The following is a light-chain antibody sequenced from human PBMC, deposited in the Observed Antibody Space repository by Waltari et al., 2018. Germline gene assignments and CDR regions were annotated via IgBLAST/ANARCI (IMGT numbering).Light chain of an antibody. Sequence: DIVLTQSPDSLAVSLGERATISCRSSQSVFHTNNKNYLAWYQQKTGQPPRLLFYWASTRESGVPDRFSGSVSGTDFTLAISSLQAEDVATYFCQQYYSSPLTFGGGTKVEFK. CDR2: WAS. CDR1: QSVFHTNNKNY. J-gene: IGKJ4*01. V-gene: IGKV4-1*01. CDR3: QQYYSSPLT.